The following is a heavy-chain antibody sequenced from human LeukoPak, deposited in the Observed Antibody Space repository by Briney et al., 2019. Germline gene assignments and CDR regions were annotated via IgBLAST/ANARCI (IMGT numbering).Heavy chain of an antibody. J-gene: IGHJ6*03. V-gene: IGHV1-69*05. CDR1: GGTFSSYA. CDR3: AGTVVIRYYYYYYMDV. CDR2: IIPIFGTA. Sequence: SVKVSCKASGGTFSSYAISRVRQAPGQGLEWMGGIIPIFGTANYAQKFQGRVTITTDESTSTAYMELSSLRSEDTAVYYCAGTVVIRYYYYYYMDVWGKGTTVTVSS. D-gene: IGHD3-22*01.